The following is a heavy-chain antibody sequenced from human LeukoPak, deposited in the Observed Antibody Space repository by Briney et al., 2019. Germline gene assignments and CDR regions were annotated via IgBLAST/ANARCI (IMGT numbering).Heavy chain of an antibody. CDR2: ISSSSTYI. D-gene: IGHD3-3*01. J-gene: IGHJ4*02. CDR3: ARDPRLEISGMVIDMLDY. V-gene: IGHV3-21*01. CDR1: GFTFSSHS. Sequence: PGGSLRLSCAASGFTFSSHSMNCVRQAPGKGLEWVSYISSSSTYIYYAASVKGRFAISRDNARNSLFLQMNSLRAEDSGIYYCARDPRLEISGMVIDMLDYWGQGTLVTVSS.